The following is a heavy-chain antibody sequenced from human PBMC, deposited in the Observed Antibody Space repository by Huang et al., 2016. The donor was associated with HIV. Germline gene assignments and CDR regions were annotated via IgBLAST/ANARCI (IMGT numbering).Heavy chain of an antibody. Sequence: QLQLQESGPGLVKPSETLSLTCTVSGCSITSSSNYWGWIRQPPGKGLEGIGGIYYSATTDHNRSRKSRVTRSVDTSKNQFSLKLSSVTAADTAVIYCARHIASGYRSSRGAFDIWGQGTMVTVSS. V-gene: IGHV4-39*01. CDR2: IYYSATT. J-gene: IGHJ3*02. CDR1: GCSITSSSNY. CDR3: ARHIASGYRSSRGAFDI. D-gene: IGHD2-2*01.